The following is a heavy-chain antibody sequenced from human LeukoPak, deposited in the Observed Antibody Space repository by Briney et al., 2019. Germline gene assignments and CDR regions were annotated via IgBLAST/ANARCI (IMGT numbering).Heavy chain of an antibody. CDR3: ARVRCSGGSCYTGFDY. D-gene: IGHD2-15*01. J-gene: IGHJ4*02. V-gene: IGHV1-2*02. CDR2: INPNSDGT. Sequence: ASVKISCKASGDTFTSCYMNWVRHAPGQGLEWMGWINPNSDGTNYAQKFQGRVTMTRDTSISTAYMELSRLRSDDTAVYYCARVRCSGGSCYTGFDYWGQGTLVTVSS. CDR1: GDTFTSCY.